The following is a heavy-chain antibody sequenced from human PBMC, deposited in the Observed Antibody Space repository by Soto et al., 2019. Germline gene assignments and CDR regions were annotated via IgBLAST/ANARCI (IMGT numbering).Heavy chain of an antibody. CDR2: IKQDGSEK. Sequence: GGSLRLSCAASGFIRFTFSSYWMSWVRQAPGKELEWVANIKQDGSEKSYVDSVKGRFTISRDNAKNSLYLQMNSLRAEDTAVYYCARYYYDSSGYYQHFDYWGQGTLVTVSS. CDR1: GFIRFTFSSYW. V-gene: IGHV3-7*05. J-gene: IGHJ4*02. D-gene: IGHD3-22*01. CDR3: ARYYYDSSGYYQHFDY.